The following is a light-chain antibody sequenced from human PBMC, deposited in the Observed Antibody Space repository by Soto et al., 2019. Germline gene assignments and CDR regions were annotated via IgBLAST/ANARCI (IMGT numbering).Light chain of an antibody. V-gene: IGKV4-1*01. J-gene: IGKJ4*01. Sequence: IVMTQSPESLAVSLGERTTINCRSSQSVLDSPDNKNYLAWYQRKPGQPPKLLIHWASTRESGVPDRFSGSGSGTDFTLTISGLQAEDVGVYYCQQYYSFPLSFGGGTKVEIK. CDR2: WAS. CDR3: QQYYSFPLS. CDR1: QSVLDSPDNKNY.